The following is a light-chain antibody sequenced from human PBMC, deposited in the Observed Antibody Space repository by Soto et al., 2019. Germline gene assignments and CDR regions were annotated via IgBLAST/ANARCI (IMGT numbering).Light chain of an antibody. J-gene: IGKJ3*01. CDR3: QNSYSG. V-gene: IGKV1-39*01. CDR1: QIINNF. CDR2: AAS. Sequence: DIQMTQSPSSLSASVGDRVTITCRASQIINNFLNWYQQKPGKAPKLLIYAASTLQSGVPSRFSGSGSWTDFTITISSLQPEDFATYYCQNSYSGFGPGTKVDIK.